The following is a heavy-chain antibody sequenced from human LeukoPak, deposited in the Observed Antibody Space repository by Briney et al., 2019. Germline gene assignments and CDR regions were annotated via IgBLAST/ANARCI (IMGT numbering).Heavy chain of an antibody. CDR1: GYTFTGYY. J-gene: IGHJ5*02. V-gene: IGHV1-2*02. CDR2: INPNSGGT. D-gene: IGHD3-3*01. CDR3: ARATPLRYYDFWSGTRWFDL. Sequence: ASVKVSCKASGYTFTGYYMHWARQAPGQGLEWMGWINPNSGGTNYAQKFQGRVTMTRDTSISTAYMELSRLRSDDTAVYYCARATPLRYYDFWSGTRWFDLWGQGTLVTVSS.